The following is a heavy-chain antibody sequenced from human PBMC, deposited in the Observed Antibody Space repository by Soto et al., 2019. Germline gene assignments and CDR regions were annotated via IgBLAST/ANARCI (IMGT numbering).Heavy chain of an antibody. CDR2: ISTSGIT. Sequence: SETLSLTCIVSGGSISSYHWSWIRQPAGKGLEWIGRISTSGITNYNPSLKSRVTMSVDTSKNQFPLKLTSVTAADTAMYYCARETYGLDFWGQGTLVTVSS. CDR1: GGSISSYH. D-gene: IGHD4-17*01. CDR3: ARETYGLDF. J-gene: IGHJ4*02. V-gene: IGHV4-4*07.